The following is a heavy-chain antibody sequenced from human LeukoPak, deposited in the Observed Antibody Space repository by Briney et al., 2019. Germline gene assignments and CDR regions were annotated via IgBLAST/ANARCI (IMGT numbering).Heavy chain of an antibody. CDR2: IKQDGSAK. CDR1: GFPLGNFW. V-gene: IGHV3-7*01. CDR3: ARELFGSGSCPDY. Sequence: GGSLRLSCAASGFPLGNFWMSWVRQAPGKGPEWMANIKQDGSAKNYVDSVKGRFSISRDNSKNMVYLHMNSLRADDTAVYYCARELFGSGSCPDYCGQGTLVTVSS. J-gene: IGHJ4*02. D-gene: IGHD3-10*01.